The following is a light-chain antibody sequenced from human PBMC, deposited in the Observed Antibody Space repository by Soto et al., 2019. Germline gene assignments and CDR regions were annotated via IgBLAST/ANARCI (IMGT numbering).Light chain of an antibody. V-gene: IGKV3-20*01. J-gene: IGKJ1*01. CDR2: GAS. Sequence: DIVLTQSPGTLSLSPGERATLSCRASQSISSDYLAWYQQKPGQAPRLLIYGASRRATDIPDRFSGSGSGTDSTLTISRLQPEDFAVYYCQQYGSSLWTFGQGTKVDIK. CDR1: QSISSDY. CDR3: QQYGSSLWT.